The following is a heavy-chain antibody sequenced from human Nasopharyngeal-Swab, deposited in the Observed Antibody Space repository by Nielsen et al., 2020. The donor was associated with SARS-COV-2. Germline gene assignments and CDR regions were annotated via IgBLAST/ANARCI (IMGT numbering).Heavy chain of an antibody. CDR3: ARDHDGSSWQSPLTADS. CDR2: ISYDGSNK. V-gene: IGHV3-30*03. D-gene: IGHD6-13*01. J-gene: IGHJ5*02. Sequence: GGSLRLSCAASGFTFSSYGMHWVRQAPGKGLEWVAVISYDGSNKYYADSVKGRFTISRDNSKNTLYLQMNSLRAEDTAVYYCARDHDGSSWQSPLTADSWGQGTLVTVSS. CDR1: GFTFSSYG.